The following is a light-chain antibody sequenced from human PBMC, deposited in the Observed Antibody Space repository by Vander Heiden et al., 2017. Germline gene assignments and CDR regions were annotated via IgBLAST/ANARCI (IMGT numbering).Light chain of an antibody. V-gene: IGKV3-15*01. J-gene: IGKJ4*01. CDR3: QQYTNGPPGLT. CDR1: QSVSGT. Sequence: EIVMTQSPATLSVSPGERATLPCRASQSVSGTLAWYQQKPGQAPRLLIYGASTRATGIPARFSGSGSGTEFTLTISSLQSEDFAVYYCQQYTNGPPGLTFGGGTKVEIK. CDR2: GAS.